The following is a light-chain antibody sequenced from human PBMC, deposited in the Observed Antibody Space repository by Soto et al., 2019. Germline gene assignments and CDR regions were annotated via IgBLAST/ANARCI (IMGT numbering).Light chain of an antibody. CDR1: SGDVGRYDS. CDR3: SSYTTNRTPV. V-gene: IGLV2-14*01. Sequence: QSALTQPASVSGSPGQSLTISCTGTSGDVGRYDSVSWYKHRPGKVPELIIFSDRFSGSKSGNTASLTISGLQAEDEADFYRSSYTTNRTPVFGGGTKLTVL. J-gene: IGLJ2*01.